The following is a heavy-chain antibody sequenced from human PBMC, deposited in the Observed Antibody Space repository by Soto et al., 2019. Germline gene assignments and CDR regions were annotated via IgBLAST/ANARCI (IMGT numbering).Heavy chain of an antibody. V-gene: IGHV3-48*01. CDR2: VSSRSTTI. D-gene: IGHD4-17*01. Sequence: RGSLRLSCAASGFTFSSYSMNWVRQAPGKGPQWLSYVSSRSTTINYADYVQGRFTISRDNAKNSLYLQMSSLRGEDTAVHYCARDRGTVTNKVGQVYGMDVWGQGTTVTVSS. CDR3: ARDRGTVTNKVGQVYGMDV. CDR1: GFTFSSYS. J-gene: IGHJ6*02.